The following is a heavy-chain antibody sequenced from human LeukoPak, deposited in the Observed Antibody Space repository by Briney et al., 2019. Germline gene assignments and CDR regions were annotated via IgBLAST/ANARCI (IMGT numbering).Heavy chain of an antibody. CDR3: ARALDIVVVPAATGADAFDI. CDR1: GGSISSGDYY. V-gene: IGHV4-30-4*08. CDR2: IYYSGST. D-gene: IGHD2-2*03. Sequence: PSETLSLTCTVSGGSISSGDYYWSWIRQPPGKGLEWIGYIYYSGSTYYNPSLKSRVTISVDTSKNQFSLKLSSVTAADTAVYYCARALDIVVVPAATGADAFDIWGQGTMVTVSS. J-gene: IGHJ3*02.